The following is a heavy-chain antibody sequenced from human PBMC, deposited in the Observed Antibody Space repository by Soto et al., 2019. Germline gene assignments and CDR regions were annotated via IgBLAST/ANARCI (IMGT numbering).Heavy chain of an antibody. D-gene: IGHD3-9*01. CDR2: ISWNSGSI. Sequence: GGSLRLSCAASGFTFDDYAMHWVRQAPGKGLEWVSGISWNSGSIGYADSVKGRFTISRDNAKNSLYLQMNSLRDEDTAVYYCARDSLTTGDYYYYGMDVWGQGTTVTVSS. V-gene: IGHV3-9*01. CDR1: GFTFDDYA. CDR3: ARDSLTTGDYYYYGMDV. J-gene: IGHJ6*02.